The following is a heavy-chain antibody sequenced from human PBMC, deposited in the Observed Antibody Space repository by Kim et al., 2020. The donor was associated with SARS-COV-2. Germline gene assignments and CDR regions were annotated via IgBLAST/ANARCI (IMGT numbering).Heavy chain of an antibody. J-gene: IGHJ4*02. D-gene: IGHD3-10*01. CDR2: INGDGRST. CDR3: AREGSGSLDY. Sequence: GGSLRLSCAASGFTFSRYWMHWVRQAPGKGLVWVSHINGDGRSTSYADSVKGRVTISRDNAKNTLYLQMNSLRAEDTAVYYCAREGSGSLDYWGQGTRVT. V-gene: IGHV3-74*01. CDR1: GFTFSRYW.